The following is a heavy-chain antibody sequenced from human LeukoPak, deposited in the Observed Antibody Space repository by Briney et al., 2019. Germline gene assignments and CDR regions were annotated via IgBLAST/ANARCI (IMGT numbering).Heavy chain of an antibody. J-gene: IGHJ3*02. Sequence: GRSLRLSCTASGFTFGDHAMSWVRQAPGEGLEWVSSISSSSSYIYYADSVKGRFTISRDNVNNSLYLQMNSLRAEDTAVYYCARDHGTNFYDSSGYRAFDIWGQGTMVIVSS. CDR1: GFTFGDHA. CDR2: ISSSSSYI. V-gene: IGHV3-21*06. CDR3: ARDHGTNFYDSSGYRAFDI. D-gene: IGHD3-22*01.